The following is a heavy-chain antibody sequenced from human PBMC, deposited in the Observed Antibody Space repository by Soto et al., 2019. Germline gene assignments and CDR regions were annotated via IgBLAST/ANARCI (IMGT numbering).Heavy chain of an antibody. J-gene: IGHJ5*02. CDR1: GYSISRGYY. V-gene: IGHV4-38-2*02. CDR3: TRDRSSGWFGGQNNWFDP. Sequence: TSETLSLTCSVSGYSISRGYYWGWIRQPPGKGLEWIGSIYHSGSTYHNPSLKSRVTISVDTSKNHFSLRLSPVTAADTAVYYCTRDRSSGWFGGQNNWFDPWGQGTLVTVSS. D-gene: IGHD6-19*01. CDR2: IYHSGST.